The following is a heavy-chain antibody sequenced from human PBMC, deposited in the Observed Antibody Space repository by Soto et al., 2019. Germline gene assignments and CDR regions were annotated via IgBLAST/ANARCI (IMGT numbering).Heavy chain of an antibody. CDR2: ISGRGDDT. J-gene: IGHJ4*02. Sequence: EEQLLGSGGALVQPGGSLRISCAASGFTFRSYDMSWVRQAPGKGLEWVSTISGRGDDTYYVESVKGRFIVSRDNSKNTLYLQMNSLRVEDTARYYCAKTLFRRSSSFDLWGQGTVVTVSS. CDR3: AKTLFRRSSSFDL. D-gene: IGHD6-6*01. CDR1: GFTFRSYD. V-gene: IGHV3-23*01.